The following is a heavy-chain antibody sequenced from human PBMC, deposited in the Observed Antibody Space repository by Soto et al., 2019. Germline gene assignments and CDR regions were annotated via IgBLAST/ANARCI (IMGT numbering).Heavy chain of an antibody. Sequence: CTVSGGSISSGGYYWSWIRQHPGKGLEWIGYIYYSGSTYYNPSLKSRVTISVDTSKNQFSLKLSSVTAADTAVYYCARVDNWKGLDYWGQGTLVTVSS. CDR3: ARVDNWKGLDY. V-gene: IGHV4-31*03. CDR2: IYYSGST. D-gene: IGHD1-20*01. CDR1: GGSISSGGYY. J-gene: IGHJ4*02.